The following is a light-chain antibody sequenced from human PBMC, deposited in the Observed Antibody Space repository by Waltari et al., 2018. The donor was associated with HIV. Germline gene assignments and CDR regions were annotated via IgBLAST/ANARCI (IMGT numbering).Light chain of an antibody. CDR3: AAWDDSLNVWV. J-gene: IGLJ3*02. V-gene: IGLV1-44*01. CDR1: SPYIGRKT. CDR2: SND. Sequence: QSVLTQPPSASGTPGQKVTIYCSGGSPYIGRKTVAWYQHIPGMAPKLLIYSNDQRPSGIPDRFSGSKSGTSASLAVSGLQSEDEADYYCAAWDDSLNVWVFGGGTKLTVL.